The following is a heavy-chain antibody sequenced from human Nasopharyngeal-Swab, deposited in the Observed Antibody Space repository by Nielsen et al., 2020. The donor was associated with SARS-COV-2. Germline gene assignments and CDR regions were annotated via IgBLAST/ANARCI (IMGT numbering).Heavy chain of an antibody. J-gene: IGHJ5*02. CDR1: GFTFSNFW. Sequence: GESLKISCGASGFTFSNFWMHWVRQTPGVGLVWVSRTNEDGTITNYADSVKGRFTISRDNVQNTLYLQMHSLKAEDTAFYYCVRDLAGAHGSWGQGTLVTVSS. D-gene: IGHD3-10*01. V-gene: IGHV3-74*01. CDR2: TNEDGTIT. CDR3: VRDLAGAHGS.